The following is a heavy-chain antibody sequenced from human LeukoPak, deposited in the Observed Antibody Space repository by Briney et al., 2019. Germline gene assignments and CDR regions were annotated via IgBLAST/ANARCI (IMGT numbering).Heavy chain of an antibody. CDR3: ARDGLWSGSFDAFDI. J-gene: IGHJ3*02. CDR1: GGSISSYY. CDR2: IYTSGST. Sequence: SETLSLTCTVSGGSISSYYWSWIRQPAGKGLEWTGRIYTSGSTNYNPSLKSRVTMSVDTSKNQFSLKLSSVTAADTAVYYCARDGLWSGSFDAFDIWGQGTMVTVSS. V-gene: IGHV4-4*07. D-gene: IGHD1-26*01.